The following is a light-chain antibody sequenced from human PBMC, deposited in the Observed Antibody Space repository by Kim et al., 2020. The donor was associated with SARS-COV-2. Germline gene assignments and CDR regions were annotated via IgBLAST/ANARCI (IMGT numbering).Light chain of an antibody. CDR1: KLGDKY. Sequence: GSPGQTASVTCSVDKLGDKYACWYQQKPGQSPVLVIYQDSKRPSGIPERFSGSNSGNTATLTISGTQAMDEADYYCQAWDSSTVVFGGGTQLTVL. CDR3: QAWDSSTVV. J-gene: IGLJ2*01. V-gene: IGLV3-1*01. CDR2: QDS.